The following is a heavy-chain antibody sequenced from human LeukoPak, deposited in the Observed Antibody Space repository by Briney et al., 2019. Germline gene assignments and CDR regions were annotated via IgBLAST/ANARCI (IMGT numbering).Heavy chain of an antibody. V-gene: IGHV3-7*01. CDR2: IKQDGSEK. Sequence: GGSLRLSCAASGFTFSNHWMSWVRQAPGKGLEWVANIKQDGSEKYYVDSVKGRFTISRDNSKNTLYLQMNSLRAEDTAVYYCARDGLSGYSSSWGQRTLVTVSS. D-gene: IGHD6-13*01. J-gene: IGHJ4*02. CDR3: ARDGLSGYSSS. CDR1: GFTFSNHW.